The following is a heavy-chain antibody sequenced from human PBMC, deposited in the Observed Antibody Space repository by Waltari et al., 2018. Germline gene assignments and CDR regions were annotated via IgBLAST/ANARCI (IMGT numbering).Heavy chain of an antibody. CDR1: GFTFSSYG. CDR2: IWYDGSNK. V-gene: IGHV3-33*01. D-gene: IGHD6-19*01. J-gene: IGHJ6*02. Sequence: QVQLVESGGGVVQPGRSLRLSCAASGFTFSSYGMHWVRQAPGKGLEWVAVIWYDGSNKYYADSVKGRFTISRDNAKNSLYLQMNSLRAEDTAVYYCARDFGVAVAVDVWGQGTTVTVSS. CDR3: ARDFGVAVAVDV.